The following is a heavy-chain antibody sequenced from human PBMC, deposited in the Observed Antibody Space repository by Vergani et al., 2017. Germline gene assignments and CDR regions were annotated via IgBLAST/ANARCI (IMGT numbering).Heavy chain of an antibody. CDR1: GFTFSSYG. J-gene: IGHJ6*02. V-gene: IGHV3-33*06. CDR3: AKDGGGDYYYGMDV. Sequence: QVQLVESGGGVVQPGRSLRLSCAASGFTFSSYGMHWVRQAPGKGLEWVAVIWYDGSNKYYADSVKGRFTISRDNSKNTLYLQMNSLRAEDTAVYYCAKDGGGDYYYGMDVWGQGTTVTVSS. CDR2: IWYDGSNK. D-gene: IGHD2-21*01.